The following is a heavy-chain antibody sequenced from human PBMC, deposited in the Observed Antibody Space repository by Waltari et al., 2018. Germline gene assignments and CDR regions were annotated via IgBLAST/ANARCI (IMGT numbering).Heavy chain of an antibody. CDR3: ARVDHDDESCAY. Sequence: EVQLVESGGGLVQPGGSLRLSCAASGFTFSHYWMTWVRQAPGKGLERVANIKPGGSERNHADSVKGRFTISRDNADNSLFLQMTSLRAEDTAVYYCARVDHDDESCAYWGQGTLVTVSS. CDR2: IKPGGSER. CDR1: GFTFSHYW. J-gene: IGHJ4*02. D-gene: IGHD3-16*01. V-gene: IGHV3-7*01.